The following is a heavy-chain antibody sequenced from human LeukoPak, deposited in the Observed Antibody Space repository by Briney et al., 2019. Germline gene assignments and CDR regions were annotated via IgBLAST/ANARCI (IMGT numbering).Heavy chain of an antibody. CDR2: INHSGST. Sequence: SETLSLTCAVYGGSFSGYYWSWIRQPPGKGLEWIGEINHSGSTNYNPSLKSRVTISVDTSKNQFSLKLSSETAADTAVYYCASGYYYDSSGYYNDYWGQGTLVTVSS. J-gene: IGHJ4*02. CDR1: GGSFSGYY. V-gene: IGHV4-34*01. D-gene: IGHD3-22*01. CDR3: ASGYYYDSSGYYNDY.